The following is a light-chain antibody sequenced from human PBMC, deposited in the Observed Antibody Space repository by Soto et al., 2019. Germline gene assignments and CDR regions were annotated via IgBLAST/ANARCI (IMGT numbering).Light chain of an antibody. CDR1: SSDIGSYKY. J-gene: IGLJ1*01. CDR2: DVS. V-gene: IGLV2-14*01. Sequence: QSALTQPASVSGSPGQSITISCTGTSSDIGSYKYVSWYQQHPGKAPKLMIYDVSNRPSGVSNRFSGSKSGNTASLTISELQAEDEADYYCSSYTSTSPYVFGTGTKLTVL. CDR3: SSYTSTSPYV.